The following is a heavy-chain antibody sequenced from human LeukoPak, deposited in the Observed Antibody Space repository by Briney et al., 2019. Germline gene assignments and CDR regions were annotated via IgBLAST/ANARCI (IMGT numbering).Heavy chain of an antibody. CDR3: ARFLAVAYNWFDP. CDR1: GGSISSSSYY. D-gene: IGHD6-19*01. CDR2: IYYSGST. V-gene: IGHV4-39*07. J-gene: IGHJ5*02. Sequence: PSETLSLTCTVSGGSISSSSYYWGWIRQPPGKGLEWIGSIYYSGSTNYNPSLKSRVTISVDTSKNQFSLKLSSVTAADTAVYYCARFLAVAYNWFDPWGQGTLVTVSS.